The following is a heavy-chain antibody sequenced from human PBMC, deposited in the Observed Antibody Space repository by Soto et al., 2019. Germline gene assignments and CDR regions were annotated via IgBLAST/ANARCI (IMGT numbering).Heavy chain of an antibody. D-gene: IGHD6-13*01. CDR3: AKDLRSSWSIDY. V-gene: IGHV3-9*01. J-gene: IGHJ4*02. CDR1: GFTFDDYA. Sequence: GGSLRLSCAASGFTFDDYAMHWVRPAPGKGLEWVSGISWNSGSIGYADSVKGRFTISRDNSKNTLYLQMNSLRAEDTAVYYCAKDLRSSWSIDYWGQGTLVTVSS. CDR2: ISWNSGSI.